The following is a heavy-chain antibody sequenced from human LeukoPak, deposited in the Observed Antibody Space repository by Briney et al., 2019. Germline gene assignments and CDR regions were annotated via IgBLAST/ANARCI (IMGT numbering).Heavy chain of an antibody. J-gene: IGHJ4*02. CDR2: INPNSGGT. D-gene: IGHD1-14*01. CDR3: ARAIITSQNI. Sequence: GASVKVSCKASGYTFTGYYMHWVQQAPGQGLEWMGWINPNSGGTNYAQKFQGRVTMTRDTSISTAYMELSRLRSDDTAVYYCARAIITSQNIWGQGTLVTVSS. CDR1: GYTFTGYY. V-gene: IGHV1-2*02.